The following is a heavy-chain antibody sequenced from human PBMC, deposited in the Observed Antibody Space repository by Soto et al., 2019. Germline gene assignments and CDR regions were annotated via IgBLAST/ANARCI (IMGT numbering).Heavy chain of an antibody. CDR3: ARAAPITTVIMDS. CDR2: IYYSGST. CDR1: GGSVSSVNYY. D-gene: IGHD4-4*01. Sequence: SETLSLTCTVSGGSVSSVNYYWSWIRQPPGKGLEWIGYIYYSGSTNYNPSLKSRVTISVETSKNQFSLKLRSVTAADTAVYYCARAAPITTVIMDSLGPGTLVT. J-gene: IGHJ4*02. V-gene: IGHV4-61*01.